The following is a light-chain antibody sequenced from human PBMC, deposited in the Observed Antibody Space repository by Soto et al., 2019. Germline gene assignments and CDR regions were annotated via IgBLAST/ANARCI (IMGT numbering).Light chain of an antibody. Sequence: QSALTQPASVSGSPGQSITIACTGTSSDVGAYSYVSWYQQHPDKAPKLIIYDVSNRPSGVSNRFSGSKSGNTASLTISGLQAEDEADYYCSSYTSTSTLYVFGTGTKLTVL. CDR2: DVS. J-gene: IGLJ1*01. CDR3: SSYTSTSTLYV. V-gene: IGLV2-14*03. CDR1: SSDVGAYSY.